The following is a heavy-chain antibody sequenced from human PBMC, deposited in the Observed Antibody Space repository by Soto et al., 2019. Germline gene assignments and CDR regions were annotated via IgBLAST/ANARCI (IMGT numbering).Heavy chain of an antibody. CDR1: GYTFTTFW. CDR2: IDPRDSYT. V-gene: IGHV5-10-1*01. J-gene: IGHJ5*02. CDR3: GRLYCSSSTCDSWFDP. D-gene: IGHD2-2*01. Sequence: GESLKISCTGFGYTFTTFWISWVRQMPGRGLEWMGRIDPRDSYTNYSPSFQGHVTISVDKSISTAYLQWGSLKASDTAMYYCGRLYCSSSTCDSWFDPWGQGTLVTVSS.